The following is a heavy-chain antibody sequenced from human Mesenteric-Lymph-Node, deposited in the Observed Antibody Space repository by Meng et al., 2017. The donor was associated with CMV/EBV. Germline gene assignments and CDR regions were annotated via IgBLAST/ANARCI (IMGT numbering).Heavy chain of an antibody. J-gene: IGHJ6*02. Sequence: GESLKISCAASGFTFSSYAMSWVRQAPGKGLEWVSVFYGGGNSTYHEDSVKGRSTISRDNSKNTLYLQMNSLRAEDTAVYYCARANYGMDVWGQGTTVTVSS. V-gene: IGHV3-23*03. CDR2: FYGGGNST. CDR3: ARANYGMDV. CDR1: GFTFSSYA.